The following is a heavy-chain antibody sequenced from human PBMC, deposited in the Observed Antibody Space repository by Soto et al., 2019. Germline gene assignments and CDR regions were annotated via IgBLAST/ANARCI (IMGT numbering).Heavy chain of an antibody. J-gene: IGHJ6*02. CDR3: APLSVSLSGPYGIHV. V-gene: IGHV4-39*01. D-gene: IGHD2-15*01. CDR1: GYSVSSSDYY. Sequence: TLSLTCSVSGYSVSSSDYYWAWIRQPPGKGLEWIGSMFYSGLTYYNPSLKSRVTLSVDTSKNQFSVRLNSVTAADTAVYYCAPLSVSLSGPYGIHVWGQGTTVTVSS. CDR2: MFYSGLT.